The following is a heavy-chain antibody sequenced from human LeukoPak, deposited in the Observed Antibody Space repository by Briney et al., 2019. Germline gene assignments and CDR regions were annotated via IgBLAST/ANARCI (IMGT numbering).Heavy chain of an antibody. CDR2: FDPEDGET. V-gene: IGHV1-24*01. Sequence: GASVMVSCKVSGYTLTELSMHWVRQAPGKGLEWMGGFDPEDGETIYAQKFQGRVTITRDTSASTAYMELSGLTSEDTAVYYCARGPRAAADDYWGQGTLVTVSS. D-gene: IGHD6-13*01. CDR1: GYTLTELS. CDR3: ARGPRAAADDY. J-gene: IGHJ4*02.